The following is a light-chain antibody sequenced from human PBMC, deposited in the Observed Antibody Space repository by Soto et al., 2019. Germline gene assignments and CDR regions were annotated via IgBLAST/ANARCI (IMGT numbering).Light chain of an antibody. Sequence: ELVMTQSPATLSGSPGQRSTLSRRASERVSRHLAWYQRKPCQAPRLLIYXASSRATGIPDRFSGSGSGTDFTISISRLEPEDVAVYYCQQYSSLWTFGQGTKVDIK. CDR1: ERVSRH. J-gene: IGKJ1*01. V-gene: IGKV3D-15*01. CDR3: QQYSSLWT. CDR2: XAS.